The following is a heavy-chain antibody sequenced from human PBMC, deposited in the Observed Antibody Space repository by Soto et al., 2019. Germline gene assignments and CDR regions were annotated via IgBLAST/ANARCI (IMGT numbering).Heavy chain of an antibody. CDR1: GGSINSRSNY. CDR2: VYSSGIT. J-gene: IGHJ4*03. CDR3: AMTPGLASGGSLDS. V-gene: IGHV4-39*02. Sequence: SETLSLTCPASGGSINSRSNYWGWIRQPPGKGLEWIGSVYSSGITYYNPSLKSRVTISIDTSENHFSLRLSSVTAADTAVYYCAMTPGLASGGSLDSWGQGTLVTVSS. D-gene: IGHD4-17*01.